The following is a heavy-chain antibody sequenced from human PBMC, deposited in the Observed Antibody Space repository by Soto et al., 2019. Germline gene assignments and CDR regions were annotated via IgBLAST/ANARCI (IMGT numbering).Heavy chain of an antibody. CDR2: INTDGSST. Sequence: EMQLVESGGGLVQPGGSLRLSCADSGFSFSSYWMHWVRQGPGKGLVWVSRINTDGSSTNYADSVKGRFTISRDNAKNTVYLQMNSLRAEDTAVYYCARSPGGYYIDWGQGTMVTVSS. J-gene: IGHJ3*01. V-gene: IGHV3-74*01. CDR3: ARSPGGYYID. D-gene: IGHD3-9*01. CDR1: GFSFSSYW.